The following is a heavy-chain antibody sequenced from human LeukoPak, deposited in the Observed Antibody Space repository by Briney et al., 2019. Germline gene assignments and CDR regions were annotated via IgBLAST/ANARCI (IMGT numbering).Heavy chain of an antibody. J-gene: IGHJ3*02. D-gene: IGHD3-10*01. CDR3: ARELREYGVFDI. CDR1: GGTFSSYA. Sequence: ASVKVSCKASGGTFSSYAISWVRQAPGQGLEWMGGIIPIFGTANYAQKFQGRVTITADKSTSTAYMELSSLRSEDTAVYYCARELREYGVFDIWGQGTMVTVSS. CDR2: IIPIFGTA. V-gene: IGHV1-69*06.